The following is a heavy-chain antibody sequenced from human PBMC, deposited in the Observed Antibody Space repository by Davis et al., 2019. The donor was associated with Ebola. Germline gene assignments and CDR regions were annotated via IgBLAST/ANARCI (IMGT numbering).Heavy chain of an antibody. CDR3: AKDFYGSGSYIDA. V-gene: IGHV3-9*01. Sequence: SLKISCATSGLTFDNYAMHWFRQAPGKGLAWVSGITSNSGTTAYADSVKGRFTISRDNAKDSLYLQMNSLRIEDTAFYYCAKDFYGSGSYIDAWGQGTLVAVSS. J-gene: IGHJ5*02. CDR1: GLTFDNYA. CDR2: ITSNSGTT. D-gene: IGHD3-10*01.